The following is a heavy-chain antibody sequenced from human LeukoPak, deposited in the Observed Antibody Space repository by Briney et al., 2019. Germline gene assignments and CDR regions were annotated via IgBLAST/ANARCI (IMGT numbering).Heavy chain of an antibody. CDR2: IYYSGST. D-gene: IGHD6-6*01. V-gene: IGHV4-59*08. J-gene: IGHJ6*02. CDR3: AGNVPRLYYYGMDV. Sequence: SETLSLTCTVSGGSISSYYWSWIRQPPGKGLEWIGYIYYSGSTNYNPSLKSRVTISVDTSKNQFSLKLSSVTAADTAVYYCAGNVPRLYYYGMDVWGQGTTVT. CDR1: GGSISSYY.